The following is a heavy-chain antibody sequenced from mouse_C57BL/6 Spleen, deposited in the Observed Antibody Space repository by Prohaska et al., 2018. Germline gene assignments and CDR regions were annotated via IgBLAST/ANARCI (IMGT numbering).Heavy chain of an antibody. CDR1: GYTFTDYY. Sequence: LKISCKASGYTFTDYYMNWVKQSHGKSLEWIGDINPNNGGTSYNQKFKGKATLTVDKSASTAYMELRSLTSEDSAVYYCARGGYDDYWGQGTTLTVSS. CDR2: INPNNGGT. D-gene: IGHD2-2*01. J-gene: IGHJ2*01. V-gene: IGHV1-26*01. CDR3: ARGGYDDY.